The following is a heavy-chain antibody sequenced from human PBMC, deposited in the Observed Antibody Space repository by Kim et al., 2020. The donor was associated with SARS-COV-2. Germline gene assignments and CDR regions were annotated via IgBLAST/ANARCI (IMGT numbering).Heavy chain of an antibody. Sequence: GGSLRLSCEASGFTFDDYAMSWVRQAPGKGLEWVSGINWNGGRTGYADSVKGRFSISRDNAKNSLYLQMDSLRAEDTALYHCARGSGYDYYGMYVWGQGT. D-gene: IGHD2-15*01. J-gene: IGHJ6*02. V-gene: IGHV3-20*01. CDR1: GFTFDDYA. CDR3: ARGSGYDYYGMYV. CDR2: INWNGGRT.